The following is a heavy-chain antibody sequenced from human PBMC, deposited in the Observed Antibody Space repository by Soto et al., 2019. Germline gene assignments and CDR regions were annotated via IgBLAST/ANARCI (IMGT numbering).Heavy chain of an antibody. CDR1: GYSFTSYW. J-gene: IGHJ6*02. CDR2: IDPSDSYT. CDR3: ARHVRRYCSSTSCYTSLYYYGMDV. V-gene: IGHV5-10-1*01. Sequence: PGESLKISCKGSGYSFTSYWISWVRQMPGKGLEGMGRIDPSDSYTNYSPSFQGHVTISADKSISTAYLQWSSLKASDTAMYYCARHVRRYCSSTSCYTSLYYYGMDVWGQGTTVTVSS. D-gene: IGHD2-2*02.